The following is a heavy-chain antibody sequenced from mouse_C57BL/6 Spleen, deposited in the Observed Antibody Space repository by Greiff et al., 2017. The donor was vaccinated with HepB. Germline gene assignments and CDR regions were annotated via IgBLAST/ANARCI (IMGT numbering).Heavy chain of an antibody. Sequence: DVQLVESGPGLVKPSQSLSLTCSVTGYSITSGYYWNWIRQFPGNKLEWMGYISYDGSNNYNPSLKNRISITRDTSKNQFFLKLNSVTTEDTATYYCVAGGGDYWGQGTTLTVSS. CDR1: GYSITSGYY. D-gene: IGHD3-2*02. V-gene: IGHV3-6*01. CDR2: ISYDGSN. CDR3: VAGGGDY. J-gene: IGHJ2*01.